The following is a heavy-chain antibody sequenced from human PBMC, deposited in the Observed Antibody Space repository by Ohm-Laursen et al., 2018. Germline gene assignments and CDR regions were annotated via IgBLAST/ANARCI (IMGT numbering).Heavy chain of an antibody. CDR1: GFTFSSYS. CDR2: ISSSSSTI. J-gene: IGHJ3*01. V-gene: IGHV3-21*04. CDR3: ARDDGEGTP. D-gene: IGHD4-17*01. Sequence: SLRLSCTAPGFTFSSYSMNWVRQAPGKGLEWVSSISSSSSTIYYADSVKGRFTISRDNAKNSLYLQMNSLRAEDTAVYYCARDDGEGTPWGQGTMVTVSS.